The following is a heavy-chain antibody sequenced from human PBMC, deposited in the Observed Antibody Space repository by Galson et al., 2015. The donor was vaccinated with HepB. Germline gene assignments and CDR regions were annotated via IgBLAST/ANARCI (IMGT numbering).Heavy chain of an antibody. CDR1: GGSISSGDYY. CDR2: IYYSGST. D-gene: IGHD4-11*01. J-gene: IGHJ6*03. Sequence: LSLTCTVSGGSISSGDYYWSWIRQPPGKGLEWIGYIYYSGSTYYNPSLKSRVTISVDTSKNQFSLKLSSVTAADTAVYYCAADYSNSEDYYYYMDVWGKGTTVTVSS. V-gene: IGHV4-30-4*01. CDR3: AADYSNSEDYYYYMDV.